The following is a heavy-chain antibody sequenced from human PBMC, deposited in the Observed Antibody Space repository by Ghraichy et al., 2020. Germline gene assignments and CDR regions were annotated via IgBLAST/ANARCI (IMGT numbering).Heavy chain of an antibody. V-gene: IGHV4-30-4*01. CDR3: ARGVTGTTSEVGGNWFDP. CDR1: GGSISSGDYY. J-gene: IGHJ5*02. CDR2: IYYSGST. D-gene: IGHD1-7*01. Sequence: SETLSLTCTVSGGSISSGDYYWSWIRQPPGKGLEWIGYIYYSGSTYYNPSLKSRVTISVDTSKNQFSLKLSSVTAADTAVYYCARGVTGTTSEVGGNWFDPWGQGTLVTVSS.